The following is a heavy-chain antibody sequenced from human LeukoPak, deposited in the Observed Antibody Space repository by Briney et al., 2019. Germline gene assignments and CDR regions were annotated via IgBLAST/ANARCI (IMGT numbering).Heavy chain of an antibody. Sequence: ASVKVSCKASGYTFTSYGISWVRQAPGQWLEWMGWISAYNGNTSYAQKLQGRVTMTTDTSTSTAYMELRSLRSDDTAVYYCAREVVGCTNGVCYRYFDYWGQGTLVTVSS. J-gene: IGHJ4*02. V-gene: IGHV1-18*01. D-gene: IGHD2-8*01. CDR1: GYTFTSYG. CDR3: AREVVGCTNGVCYRYFDY. CDR2: ISAYNGNT.